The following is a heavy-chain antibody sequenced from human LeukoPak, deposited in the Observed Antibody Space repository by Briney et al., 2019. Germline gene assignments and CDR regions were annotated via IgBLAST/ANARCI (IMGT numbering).Heavy chain of an antibody. CDR1: GGSFSGYC. D-gene: IGHD2/OR15-2a*01. CDR3: ARDSTTEFDY. J-gene: IGHJ4*02. V-gene: IGHV4-34*09. CDR2: IYYSGST. Sequence: PSETLSLTCAVYGGSFSGYCWSWIRQPPGKGLEWIGYIYYSGSTYYNPSLKSRVTISVDTSKNQFSLKLSSVTAADTAVYYCARDSTTEFDYWGQGTLVTVSS.